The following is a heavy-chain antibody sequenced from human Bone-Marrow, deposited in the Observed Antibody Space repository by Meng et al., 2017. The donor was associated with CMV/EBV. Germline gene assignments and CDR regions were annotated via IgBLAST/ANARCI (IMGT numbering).Heavy chain of an antibody. V-gene: IGHV4-39*07. CDR1: GGSISSSSYY. CDR2: IYYSGST. D-gene: IGHD3-10*01. CDR3: ARDVLWFGELLDY. J-gene: IGHJ4*02. Sequence: ESLKISCIVSGGSISSSSYYWGWIRQPPGKGLEWIGSIYYSGSTYYNPSLKSRVTISVDTSKNQFSLKLSSVTAADTAVYYCARDVLWFGELLDYWGQGTLVTVPS.